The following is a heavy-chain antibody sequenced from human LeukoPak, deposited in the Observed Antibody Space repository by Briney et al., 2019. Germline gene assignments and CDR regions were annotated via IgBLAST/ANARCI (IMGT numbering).Heavy chain of an antibody. Sequence: ASVKVSCKASGYTFTSYAMHWVRQAPGQGLEWMGGIIPIFGTANYAQKFQGRVTITADESTSTAYMELSSLRSEDTAVYYCARDRSPNNPYYYDSSGYFYWGQGTLVTVSS. D-gene: IGHD3-22*01. CDR1: GYTFTSYA. V-gene: IGHV1-69*13. CDR3: ARDRSPNNPYYYDSSGYFY. CDR2: IIPIFGTA. J-gene: IGHJ4*02.